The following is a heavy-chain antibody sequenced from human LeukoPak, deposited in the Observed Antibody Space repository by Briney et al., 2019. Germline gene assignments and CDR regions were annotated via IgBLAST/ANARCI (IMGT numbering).Heavy chain of an antibody. CDR3: ARSRGPNTFGGVHNY. Sequence: LTGRSLRLSCAASGFTFSGYGMHWVRQAPGKGLEWVAVIWNDGSNKYYADSVKGRFTISRDNSKNTLYLQMNSLRAEDTAVYYCARSRGPNTFGGVHNYWGQGTLVTVSS. J-gene: IGHJ4*02. D-gene: IGHD3-16*01. CDR1: GFTFSGYG. CDR2: IWNDGSNK. V-gene: IGHV3-33*01.